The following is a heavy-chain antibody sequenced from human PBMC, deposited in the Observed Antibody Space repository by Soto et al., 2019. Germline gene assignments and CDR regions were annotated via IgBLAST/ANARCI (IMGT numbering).Heavy chain of an antibody. CDR2: ISGSGGRS. V-gene: IGHV3-23*01. CDR1: GFTFSNYS. CDR3: AKAYFVWSSEQPYYFDY. Sequence: GGSLRLSCAASGFTFSNYSMTWVRQGPGKGLEWVSGISGSGGRSYYADSVKGRFTISRDNSKSTLYLQMNSLRAEDTAVYYCAKAYFVWSSEQPYYFDYWGQGTLVTVSS. D-gene: IGHD3-16*01. J-gene: IGHJ4*02.